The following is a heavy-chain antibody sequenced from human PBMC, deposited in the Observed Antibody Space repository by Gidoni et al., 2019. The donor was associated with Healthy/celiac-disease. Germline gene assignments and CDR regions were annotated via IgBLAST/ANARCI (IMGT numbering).Heavy chain of an antibody. V-gene: IGHV3-33*01. J-gene: IGHJ4*02. D-gene: IGHD1-1*01. CDR2: IWYDGSNK. CDR1: GLPFSSYG. Sequence: QVQLVESGGGVVQPGRSLRLSCAASGLPFSSYGMHWVRQAPGKGLEWVAVIWYDGSNKYYADSVKGRFTISRDNSKNTLYLQMNSLRAEDTAVYYCARDRGVQLERQFDYWGQGTLVTVSS. CDR3: ARDRGVQLERQFDY.